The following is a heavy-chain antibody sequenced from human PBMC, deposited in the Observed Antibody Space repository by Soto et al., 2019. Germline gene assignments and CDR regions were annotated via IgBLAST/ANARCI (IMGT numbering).Heavy chain of an antibody. J-gene: IGHJ4*02. CDR1: GFTFGTYA. CDR3: ARGGCRRWHYFDL. D-gene: IGHD2-2*01. CDR2: TPGSGGST. Sequence: LRLSCAASGFTFGTYAMNWVRQPPGKRLEWVSSTPGSGGSTYYADSVKGRFTISIDNSKNTLYLQMDSLSPEDTATYYCARGGCRRWHYFDLWGRVRQFTVS. V-gene: IGHV3-23*01.